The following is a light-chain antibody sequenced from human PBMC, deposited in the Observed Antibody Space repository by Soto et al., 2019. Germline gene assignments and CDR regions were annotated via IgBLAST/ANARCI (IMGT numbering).Light chain of an antibody. CDR2: EVS. CDR3: SSYAGSNNPWV. CDR1: SSDVGGYNY. J-gene: IGLJ3*02. V-gene: IGLV2-8*01. Sequence: QSALTQPASVSGSPGQSITISCTGTSSDVGGYNYVSWYQLHPGKAPKLIIYEVSKRPSGVPDRFSGSKSGNTASLTVSGLQAEDEADYYCSSYAGSNNPWVFGGGTQLTVL.